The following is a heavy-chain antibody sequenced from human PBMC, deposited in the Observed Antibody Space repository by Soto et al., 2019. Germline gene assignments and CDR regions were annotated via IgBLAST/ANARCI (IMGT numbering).Heavy chain of an antibody. CDR2: IYYSGCT. V-gene: IGHV4-59*01. D-gene: IGHD5-18*01. CDR3: ARVTGAAMVKYYYYGMDV. CDR1: GGSISSYY. Sequence: SETLCLTCTVSGGSISSYYWSWIRQPPGKGLEWIGYIYYSGCTNYNPSLKSRVTISVDTSKNQFSLKLSSVTAADTAVYYCARVTGAAMVKYYYYGMDVWGQGTTVTVSS. J-gene: IGHJ6*02.